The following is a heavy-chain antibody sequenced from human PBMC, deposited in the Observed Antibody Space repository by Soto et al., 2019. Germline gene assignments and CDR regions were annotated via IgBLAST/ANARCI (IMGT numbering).Heavy chain of an antibody. CDR1: GYIFTDYH. CDR3: AKERGSNSLHPSYNWFDT. J-gene: IGHJ5*02. V-gene: IGHV1-2*02. D-gene: IGHD6-13*01. Sequence: QVQLVQSGAEVKKPGASVKVSCKASGYIFTDYHIHWVRQAPGQGLEFMGWINTDNGGAGSAQQFQGRCTVTRDTSITTVYLKLSNLRSHDTAVYFCAKERGSNSLHPSYNWFDTWGQGTLITVSS. CDR2: INTDNGGA.